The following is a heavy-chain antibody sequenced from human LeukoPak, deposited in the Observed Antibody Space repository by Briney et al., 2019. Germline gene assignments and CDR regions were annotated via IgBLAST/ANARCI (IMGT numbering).Heavy chain of an antibody. Sequence: PGGSLRLSCTASGFTFSNYGMHWVRQAPGKGLEWVAVISYDGSNNYYADSVKGRFTISRDNFKNTLYLQMSSLRAEDTAVYYCAKDMYDILTEYDIGRDNWFDPWGQGTLVSVSS. CDR2: ISYDGSNN. CDR1: GFTFSNYG. J-gene: IGHJ5*02. D-gene: IGHD3-9*01. CDR3: AKDMYDILTEYDIGRDNWFDP. V-gene: IGHV3-30*18.